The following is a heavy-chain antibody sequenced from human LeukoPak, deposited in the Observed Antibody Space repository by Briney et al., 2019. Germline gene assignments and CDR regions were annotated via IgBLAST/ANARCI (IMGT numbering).Heavy chain of an antibody. CDR3: ASRDGYNGSFDY. CDR2: IYYSGST. V-gene: IGHV4-59*01. D-gene: IGHD5-24*01. Sequence: SETLSLTCTVSGGSISSYYWSWIRQPPGKGLQWIGYIYYSGSTNYNPSLKSRVTISVDTSKNQFSLKLSSVTAADTAVYYCASRDGYNGSFDYWGQGTLVTVSS. CDR1: GGSISSYY. J-gene: IGHJ4*02.